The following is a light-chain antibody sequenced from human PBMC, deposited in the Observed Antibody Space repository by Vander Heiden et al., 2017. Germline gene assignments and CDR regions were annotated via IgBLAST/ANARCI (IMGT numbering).Light chain of an antibody. V-gene: IGLV8-61*01. Sequence: QTVVTQEPSLPVSPGGTVTLTCGLSSGSVSTNYYPSWYQQTPGQAPRTLIYSTNIRSSGVPDRFSGSILGNKAALTITGAQADDESDYYCVLYMGSGIWVFGGGTKLTVL. CDR2: STN. CDR1: SGSVSTNYY. J-gene: IGLJ3*02. CDR3: VLYMGSGIWV.